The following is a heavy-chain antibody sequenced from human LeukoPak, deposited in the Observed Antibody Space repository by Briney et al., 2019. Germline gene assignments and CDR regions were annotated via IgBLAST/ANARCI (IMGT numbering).Heavy chain of an antibody. Sequence: ASVKGSCKASGDTFTSYYMHWVRQAPGQGLEWMGIINPSGGSTSYAQKFQGRVTMTRDTSTSTVYMELNSLRAEDTAVYYCARDPLYYYYMDVWGKGTTVTVSS. J-gene: IGHJ6*03. CDR3: ARDPLYYYYMDV. V-gene: IGHV1-46*01. CDR2: INPSGGST. CDR1: GDTFTSYY.